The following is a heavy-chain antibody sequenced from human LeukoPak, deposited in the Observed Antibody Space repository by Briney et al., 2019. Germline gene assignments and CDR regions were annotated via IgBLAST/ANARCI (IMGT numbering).Heavy chain of an antibody. CDR2: ISSSGSTI. Sequence: PGGSLRLSCAASGFTFSDYYMSWIRQAPGKGLEWVSYISSSGSTIYYADSVKGRFTISRDNAKNSLYLQMNSLRAEDTAVYYCARVKKGVMTTVSHVGYWGQGTLVTVSS. CDR1: GFTFSDYY. D-gene: IGHD4-17*01. CDR3: ARVKKGVMTTVSHVGY. J-gene: IGHJ4*02. V-gene: IGHV3-11*01.